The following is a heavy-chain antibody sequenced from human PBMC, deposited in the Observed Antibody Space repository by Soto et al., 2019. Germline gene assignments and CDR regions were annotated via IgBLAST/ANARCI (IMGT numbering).Heavy chain of an antibody. V-gene: IGHV3-23*01. D-gene: IGHD6-13*01. CDR1: GFTFSSYA. J-gene: IGHJ1*01. CDR2: ISGSGGST. CDR3: AKDCSRWDFRGGGGYFQH. Sequence: EVQLLESGGGLVQPGGSLRLSCAASGFTFSSYAMSWVRQAPGKGLEWVSAISGSGGSTYYADSVKGRFTISRDNSKNKLYLQMKRLGAEDPGVYYCAKDCSRWDFRGGGGYFQHWGQGTLVTVSS.